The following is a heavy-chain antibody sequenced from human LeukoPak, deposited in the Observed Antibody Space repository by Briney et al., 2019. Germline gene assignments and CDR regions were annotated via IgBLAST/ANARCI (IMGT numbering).Heavy chain of an antibody. V-gene: IGHV4-34*01. J-gene: IGHJ4*02. D-gene: IGHD3-22*01. CDR3: ARRRITMIVVVITDQPHYYFDY. Sequence: SETLSLTCAVYGGSFSGYYWSWIRQPPGKGLEWIGEINHSGSTNYNPSLKSRVTLSVDTSKNQFSLKLSSVTAADTAVYYCARRRITMIVVVITDQPHYYFDYWGQGTLVTVSS. CDR1: GGSFSGYY. CDR2: INHSGST.